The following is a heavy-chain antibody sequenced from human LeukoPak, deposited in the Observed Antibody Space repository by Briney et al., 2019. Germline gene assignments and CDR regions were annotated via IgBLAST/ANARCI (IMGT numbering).Heavy chain of an antibody. D-gene: IGHD3-22*01. V-gene: IGHV3-23*01. CDR3: AKARTSPMIVVVYAFDI. CDR2: ISGSGGST. J-gene: IGHJ3*02. Sequence: GGSLRLSCAASGFTFSNYAMSWVRQAPGKGLEWVSGISGSGGSTYYAESVKGRFTVSRDNSKNTLYLQMNSLRAEDTAVYYCAKARTSPMIVVVYAFDIWGQGTMVTVSS. CDR1: GFTFSNYA.